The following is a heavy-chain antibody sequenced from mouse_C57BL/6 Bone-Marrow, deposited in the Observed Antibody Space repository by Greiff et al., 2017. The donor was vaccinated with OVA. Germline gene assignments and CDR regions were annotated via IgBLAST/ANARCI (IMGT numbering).Heavy chain of an antibody. CDR2: IHPNSGST. CDR3: ASPYYYGSSYGWFAY. Sequence: VQLVESGAELVKPGASVKLSCKASGYTFTSYWMHWVKQRPGQGLEWIGMIHPNSGSTNYNEKFKSKATLTVDKSSSTAYMQLSSLTSEDSAVYYCASPYYYGSSYGWFAYWGQGTLVTVSA. V-gene: IGHV1-64*01. D-gene: IGHD1-1*01. CDR1: GYTFTSYW. J-gene: IGHJ3*01.